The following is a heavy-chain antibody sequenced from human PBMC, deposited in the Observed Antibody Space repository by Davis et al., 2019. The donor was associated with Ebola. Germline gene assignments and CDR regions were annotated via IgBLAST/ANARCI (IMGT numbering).Heavy chain of an antibody. V-gene: IGHV4-38-2*02. CDR2: TYHSGST. Sequence: SETLSLTCTVSGYSISSNSFWGWIRQPPGKGLEWIGSTYHSGSTNYNPSLKSRVTISVDTSKNQFSLKLSSVTAADTAVYYCARGGAVAGPWGQGTLVTVSS. CDR1: GYSISSNSF. J-gene: IGHJ5*02. D-gene: IGHD6-19*01. CDR3: ARGGAVAGP.